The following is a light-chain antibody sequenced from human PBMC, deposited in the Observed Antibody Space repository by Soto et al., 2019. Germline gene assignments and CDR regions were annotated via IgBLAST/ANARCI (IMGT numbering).Light chain of an antibody. CDR2: GAS. J-gene: IGKJ4*01. V-gene: IGKV3-15*01. CDR1: QSVAGN. Sequence: EIVMTQSLAILSVSPGERATLSCRASQSVAGNLAWYQQNPGQAPRLLIYGASTRATGIPTRFSGGGSGTEFTLTISSLQSEDFVIYYCQQYNKWPLTFGGGTKEEIK. CDR3: QQYNKWPLT.